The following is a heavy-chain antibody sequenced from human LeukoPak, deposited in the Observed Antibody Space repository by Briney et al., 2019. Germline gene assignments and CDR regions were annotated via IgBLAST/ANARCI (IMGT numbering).Heavy chain of an antibody. CDR1: GYTFTSYG. CDR3: ARDQRNYDFWSGYFQRD. D-gene: IGHD3-3*01. V-gene: IGHV1-69*04. J-gene: IGHJ4*02. Sequence: GASVKVSCKASGYTFTSYGISWVRQAPGQGLEWMGRIIPILGIANYAQKFQGRVTITADKSTSTAYMELSSLRSEDTAVYYCARDQRNYDFWSGYFQRDWGQGTLVTVSS. CDR2: IIPILGIA.